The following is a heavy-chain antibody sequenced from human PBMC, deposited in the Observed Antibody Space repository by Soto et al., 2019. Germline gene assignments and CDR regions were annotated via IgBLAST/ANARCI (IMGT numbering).Heavy chain of an antibody. V-gene: IGHV4-39*01. J-gene: IGHJ4*02. D-gene: IGHD2-2*01. CDR3: ARTQGYNPSSFDY. CDR1: GDSISSSSYY. CDR2: IYYSGST. Sequence: SETLSLTCAVSGDSISSSSYYWVWIRQPPGKGLEWIGSIYYSGSTYYNPSLKSRVTISVDTSKNQFSLKLSSVTAADTAVYYCARTQGYNPSSFDYWGQGTLVTVSS.